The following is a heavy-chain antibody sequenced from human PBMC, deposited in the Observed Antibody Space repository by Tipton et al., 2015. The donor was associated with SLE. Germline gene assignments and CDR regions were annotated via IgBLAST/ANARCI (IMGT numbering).Heavy chain of an antibody. CDR1: GFTFSDYY. J-gene: IGHJ4*02. D-gene: IGHD1-7*01. V-gene: IGHV3-53*05. Sequence: SLRLSCAASGFTFSDYYMSWVRQAPGKGLEWVSVIYAGGSTYYADSVKGRFTISRDKSKNTLFLQMNSLRTEDTAMYYCARAGGTHSLVVDWGQGTLVTVSS. CDR3: ARAGGTHSLVVD. CDR2: IYAGGST.